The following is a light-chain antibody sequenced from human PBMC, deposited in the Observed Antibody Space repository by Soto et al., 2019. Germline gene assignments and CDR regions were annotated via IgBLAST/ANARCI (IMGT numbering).Light chain of an antibody. Sequence: EIVMTQSPATLSVSPGERATLSCRASHSVSSNLAWYQQKPGQAPRLLIYGASTRATGIPARFSGSGSGTEFTLTISSLQSEDFATYYCQQYNNWPWTFGQGTKVDIK. CDR3: QQYNNWPWT. J-gene: IGKJ1*01. CDR1: HSVSSN. CDR2: GAS. V-gene: IGKV3-15*01.